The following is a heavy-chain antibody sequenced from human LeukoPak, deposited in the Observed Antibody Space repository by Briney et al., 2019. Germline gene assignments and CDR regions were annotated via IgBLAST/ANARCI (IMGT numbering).Heavy chain of an antibody. V-gene: IGHV4-61*02. CDR1: GGSISSGSYY. CDR2: IYTTGST. D-gene: IGHD5-18*01. Sequence: PSETLSLTCTVSGGSISSGSYYWSWIRQPAGKGLEWIGRIYTTGSTNYNPSLKSRVTISVDTSKSQFFLNLSSVTAADTAVYYCARGEYSYDDYWGQGTLVTVSS. J-gene: IGHJ4*02. CDR3: ARGEYSYDDY.